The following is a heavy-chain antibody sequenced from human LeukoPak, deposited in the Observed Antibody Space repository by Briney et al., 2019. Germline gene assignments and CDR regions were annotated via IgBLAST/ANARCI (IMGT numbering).Heavy chain of an antibody. V-gene: IGHV3-7*01. Sequence: GGSLRLSCAASGFTFTDYWMSWVRQAPGKGLEWVANIKQDGSEKYYVDSVRGRFTISRDNAKNSLYLQMNSLRAEDTAVYYCARGRNEGGLAYWGQGALVTVSS. J-gene: IGHJ4*02. D-gene: IGHD3-16*01. CDR3: ARGRNEGGLAY. CDR2: IKQDGSEK. CDR1: GFTFTDYW.